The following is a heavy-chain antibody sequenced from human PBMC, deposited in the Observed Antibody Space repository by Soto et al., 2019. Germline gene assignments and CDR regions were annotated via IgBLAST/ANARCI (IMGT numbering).Heavy chain of an antibody. CDR3: ARSGDNYNRLDY. CDR1: GFTFSDYY. V-gene: IGHV3-11*06. CDR2: SSNSGTFS. Sequence: GGSLRLSCEGSGFTFSDYYVSWIRQAPGKGLEWISYSSNSGTFSRYADSVKGRFSISRDNTKNLLYLQMNSLRAEDTAVYYCARSGDNYNRLDYWGQGT. J-gene: IGHJ4*02. D-gene: IGHD1-1*01.